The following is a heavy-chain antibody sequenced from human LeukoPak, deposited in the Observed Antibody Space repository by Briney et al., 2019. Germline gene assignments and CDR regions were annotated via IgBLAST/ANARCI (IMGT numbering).Heavy chain of an antibody. D-gene: IGHD2/OR15-2a*01. V-gene: IGHV1-69*04. J-gene: IGHJ5*02. CDR3: ARSVNGLLTRNWFDP. CDR2: IIPIFGIA. CDR1: GGTFSSYA. Sequence: GASVKVSCKASGGTFSSYAISWVRQAPGQGLEWMGRIIPIFGIANYAQKFQGRVTITADKSTSTAYMELSSLRSEDTAVYYCARSVNGLLTRNWFDPWGQGTLVTVSS.